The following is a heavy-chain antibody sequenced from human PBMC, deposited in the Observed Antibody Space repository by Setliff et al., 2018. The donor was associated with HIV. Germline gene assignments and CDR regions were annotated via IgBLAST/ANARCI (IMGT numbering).Heavy chain of an antibody. J-gene: IGHJ4*02. CDR1: GFTFDEYG. CDR3: ARDPIVARPDYFDY. Sequence: GGSLRLSCVASGFTFDEYGMSWVRQVPGKGLEWVSRINSDGSSTSYADSVKGRFTISRDNSKDTLYLQMNSLRPEDMAVYYCARDPIVARPDYFDYWGQGTLVTVSS. V-gene: IGHV3-74*01. CDR2: INSDGSST. D-gene: IGHD3-22*01.